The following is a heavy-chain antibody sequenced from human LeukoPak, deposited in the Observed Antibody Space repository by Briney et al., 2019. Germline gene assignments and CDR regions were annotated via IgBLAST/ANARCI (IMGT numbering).Heavy chain of an antibody. CDR1: GFTFNTYA. CDR2: ISANGVRT. V-gene: IGHV3-23*01. J-gene: IGHJ4*02. CDR3: AKFLMTAVTTGFGS. Sequence: GGSLRLSCAASGFTFNTYAMSWVRQAPGKGLEWVSLISANGVRTSYADSVKGRFIISRDNSKNTLYLQMDSLRAEDTAVYYCAKFLMTAVTTGFGSWGQGTLVTVSS. D-gene: IGHD4-17*01.